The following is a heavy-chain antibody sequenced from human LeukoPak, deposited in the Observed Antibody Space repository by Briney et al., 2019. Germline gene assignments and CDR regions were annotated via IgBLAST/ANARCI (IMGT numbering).Heavy chain of an antibody. CDR3: ASSPGIAVAGTSRALSA. Sequence: SETLSLTCTVSGGSIRSYYWNWIRQPPGKGLEWIGYIYYSGSTNYNPSLKSRVTISVDTSKNQFSLKLSSVTAADTAVYYCASSPGIAVAGTSRALSAWGQGTLVTVSS. D-gene: IGHD6-19*01. V-gene: IGHV4-59*01. CDR2: IYYSGST. CDR1: GGSIRSYY. J-gene: IGHJ1*01.